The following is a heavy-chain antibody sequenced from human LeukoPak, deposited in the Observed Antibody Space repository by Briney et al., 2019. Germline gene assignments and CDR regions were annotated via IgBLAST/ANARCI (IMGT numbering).Heavy chain of an antibody. D-gene: IGHD3-16*01. CDR3: AKVWSIMITFGGVT. V-gene: IGHV3-23*01. J-gene: IGHJ4*02. CDR1: GFPFSDYW. CDR2: ISGSGGST. Sequence: GGSLRLSCAASGFPFSDYWMDWVRQAPGKGLEWVSAISGSGGSTYYADSVKGRFTISRDNSKNTLYLQMNSLRAEDTAVYYCAKVWSIMITFGGVTWGQGTLVTVSS.